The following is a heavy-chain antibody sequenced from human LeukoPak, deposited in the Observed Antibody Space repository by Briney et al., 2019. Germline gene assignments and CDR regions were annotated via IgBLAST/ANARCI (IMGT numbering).Heavy chain of an antibody. V-gene: IGHV5-51*01. CDR3: ARSFGNSRWLVPGVGY. J-gene: IGHJ4*02. D-gene: IGHD6-19*01. Sequence: PGESLKISCKGSGYSFNSYWIGWVRQMPGKGLKWMGIIYPGDSDTRYSPSFQGQVTISADKSISTAYLQWSSLKASDTAMYYCARSFGNSRWLVPGVGYWGQGTLVTVSS. CDR2: IYPGDSDT. CDR1: GYSFNSYW.